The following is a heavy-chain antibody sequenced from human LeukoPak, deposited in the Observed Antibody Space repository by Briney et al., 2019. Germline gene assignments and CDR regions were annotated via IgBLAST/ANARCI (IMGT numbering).Heavy chain of an antibody. CDR3: AREYGSGSYDTDY. Sequence: PSQTLSLTCTVSGGSISSGGYYWSWIRQHPGKGLEWIGYIYYSGSTYYNPSLKSRVTISVDTSKNQFSLKLSSVTAADTAVYYCAREYGSGSYDTDYWGQGTLVTVPS. D-gene: IGHD3-10*01. J-gene: IGHJ4*02. CDR2: IYYSGST. CDR1: GGSISSGGYY. V-gene: IGHV4-31*03.